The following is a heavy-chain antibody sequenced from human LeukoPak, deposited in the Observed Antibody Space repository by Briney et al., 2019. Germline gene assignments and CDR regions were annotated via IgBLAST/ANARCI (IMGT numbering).Heavy chain of an antibody. CDR2: IIPIFGTV. CDR3: ARGIVGATDYFDY. CDR1: GGTFNTYG. J-gene: IGHJ4*02. V-gene: IGHV1-69*01. Sequence: GSSVKVSCKASGGTFNTYGISWVRQAPGQGLEWMGGIIPIFGTVNYAQKFQGRVTITADESTSTAYMGLSSLRSEDTAVYYCARGIVGATDYFDYWGQGTLVTVSS. D-gene: IGHD1-26*01.